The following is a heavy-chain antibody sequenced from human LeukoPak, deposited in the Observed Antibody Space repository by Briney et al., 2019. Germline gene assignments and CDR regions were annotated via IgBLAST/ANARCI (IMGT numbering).Heavy chain of an antibody. CDR3: ARGPQDSYDSGSYYKGLFDC. CDR1: GFTFNNYW. CDR2: INTDGSGT. Sequence: PRGSLRLSCAGSGFTFNNYWMHWVRQAPGKGLLWVSRINTDGSGTNYADSVRGRFTISRDNAKNTLYLQMSSLRAEDTAVYYCARGPQDSYDSGSYYKGLFDCWGQGTLGSVSS. D-gene: IGHD3-10*01. V-gene: IGHV3-74*01. J-gene: IGHJ4*02.